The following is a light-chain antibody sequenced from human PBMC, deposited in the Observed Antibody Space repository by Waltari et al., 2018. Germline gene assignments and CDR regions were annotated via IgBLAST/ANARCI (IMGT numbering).Light chain of an antibody. Sequence: QSALTQPPPASGPPGQSVTISSTVTSPDVGYYNYVSWYQQHPGKAPKLMICEVSKRFSGVPDRFSGSKSANTASLTVSGLQAEDEADYYCSSYAGNNFYVFGTGTTVTVL. CDR1: SPDVGYYNY. CDR2: EVS. J-gene: IGLJ1*01. V-gene: IGLV2-8*01. CDR3: SSYAGNNFYV.